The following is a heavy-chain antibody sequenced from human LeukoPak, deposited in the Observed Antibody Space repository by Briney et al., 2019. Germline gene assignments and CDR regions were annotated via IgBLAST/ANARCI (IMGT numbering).Heavy chain of an antibody. V-gene: IGHV5-51*01. J-gene: IGHJ4*02. CDR1: GYRFTSYW. D-gene: IGHD3-10*01. CDR3: ARQPGYYGSGSYFDY. Sequence: PGEPLKTSFKGSGYRFTSYWIGWVRQMPGKGVGWLGIFYAGDSDNRYSTPCRGQVTISDDKSISTAYLQRSSLKAADTAMYYCARQPGYYGSGSYFDYWGQGTLVTVSS. CDR2: FYAGDSDN.